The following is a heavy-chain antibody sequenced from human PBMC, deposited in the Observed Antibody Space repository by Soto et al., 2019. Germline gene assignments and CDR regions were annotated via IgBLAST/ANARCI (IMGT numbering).Heavy chain of an antibody. J-gene: IGHJ4*03. D-gene: IGHD1-26*01. V-gene: IGHV3-30*03. CDR1: GVTFSRYA. Sequence: PRGAGSLSCAASGVTFSRYAMVWVRLCPGESVEGVAVRSYGASNRYSGDSVKGRFTISTDKYKNAPYLKMNRLRAQDTAVYYRARDWWEQPAGQETATPFDYWRQGT. CDR2: RSYGASNR. CDR3: ARDWWEQPAGQETATPFDY.